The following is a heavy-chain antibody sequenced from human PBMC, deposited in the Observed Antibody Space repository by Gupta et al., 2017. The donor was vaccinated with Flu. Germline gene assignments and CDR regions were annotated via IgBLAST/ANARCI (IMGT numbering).Heavy chain of an antibody. J-gene: IGHJ4*02. Sequence: YWMSWVRQAPGKGLEWVANIKQDGSEKYYVDSVKGRFTISRDNAKNSLYLQMNSLRAEDTAVYYCARDFISSGWYRGAPRSWGQGTLVTVSS. V-gene: IGHV3-7*01. CDR2: IKQDGSEK. CDR1: YW. D-gene: IGHD6-19*01. CDR3: ARDFISSGWYRGAPRS.